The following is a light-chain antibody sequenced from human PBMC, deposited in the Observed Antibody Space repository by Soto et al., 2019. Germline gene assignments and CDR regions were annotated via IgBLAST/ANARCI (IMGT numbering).Light chain of an antibody. J-gene: IGKJ4*01. V-gene: IGKV4-1*01. CDR3: QQHYTLPLT. Sequence: DIVMAQSPDSLAVSLGEGATINCESSQSVLFASNNKNYLAWYQQKPGQPPNFXLSWASARESGVPERFSGSGSGTLFTLSISSLQAEDVAVYYCQQHYTLPLTFGGGTKVDI. CDR2: WAS. CDR1: QSVLFASNNKNY.